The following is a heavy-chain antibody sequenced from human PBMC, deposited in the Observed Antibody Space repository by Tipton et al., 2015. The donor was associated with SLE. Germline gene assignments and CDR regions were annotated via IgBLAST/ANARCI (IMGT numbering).Heavy chain of an antibody. CDR1: GGSISSYY. Sequence: LRLSCTVSGGSISSYYWSWIRQPPGKGLEWIGHIYTSGSTNYNPSLRSRVTISVDTSKNQFSLKLSSVTAADTAVYYCARVANYYGSGSYNNWFDPWGQGTLVTVSS. V-gene: IGHV4-4*09. CDR2: IYTSGST. J-gene: IGHJ5*02. CDR3: ARVANYYGSGSYNNWFDP. D-gene: IGHD3-10*01.